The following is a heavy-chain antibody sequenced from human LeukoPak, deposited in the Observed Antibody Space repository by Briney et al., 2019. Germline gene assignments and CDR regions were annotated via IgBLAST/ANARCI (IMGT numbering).Heavy chain of an antibody. D-gene: IGHD1-26*01. CDR1: GFTFSSYA. V-gene: IGHV3-9*01. CDR3: AKDILSGSYYGGAFDI. Sequence: GGSLRLSCAASGFTFSSYAMHWVRQAPGKGLEWVSGISWNSGSIGYADSVKGRFTISRDNAKNSLYLQMNSLRAEDTALYYCAKDILSGSYYGGAFDIWGQGTMVTVSS. J-gene: IGHJ3*02. CDR2: ISWNSGSI.